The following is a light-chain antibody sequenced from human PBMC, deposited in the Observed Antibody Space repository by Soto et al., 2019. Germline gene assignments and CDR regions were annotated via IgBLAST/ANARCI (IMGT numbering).Light chain of an antibody. CDR3: QQYNSYSWT. Sequence: IHLTHSHSTLSASLGYRCTISFRSSQTITRWMAWYQQKPGKAPKLLSYDASTLESGVPSRFSGSRSGTEFTLTISSLQPDDFATYYCQQYNSYSWTFGQGTKVDNK. J-gene: IGKJ1*01. V-gene: IGKV1-5*01. CDR2: DAS. CDR1: QTITRW.